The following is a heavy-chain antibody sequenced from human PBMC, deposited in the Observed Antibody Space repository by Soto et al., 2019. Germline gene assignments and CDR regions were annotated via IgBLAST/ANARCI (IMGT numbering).Heavy chain of an antibody. D-gene: IGHD6-13*01. Sequence: EVQLVESGGGLVQPGGSLRLSCAASGFTFSSYAMHWVRQAPGKGLEYVSAISGLGGSTYYADSVKGRFTISRDNSKNTLYLHMGSLRAEDMAVYYCARVRSSSWSYYFDYWGQGTLVTVSS. CDR2: ISGLGGST. V-gene: IGHV3-64*07. CDR1: GFTFSSYA. J-gene: IGHJ4*02. CDR3: ARVRSSSWSYYFDY.